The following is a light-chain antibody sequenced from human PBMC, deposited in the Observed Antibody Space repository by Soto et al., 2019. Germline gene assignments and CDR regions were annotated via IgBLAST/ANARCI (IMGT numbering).Light chain of an antibody. J-gene: IGKJ3*01. Sequence: DIQMTQSPSSLSASVGDRVTITCQASQDISNYLNWYQQKPGKAPKLLIYDASNLETGVQSRFSGSGSVTDFTFTISSLQPEDISTYYCQQYYNLLITFGPGTKVDIK. CDR1: QDISNY. CDR2: DAS. CDR3: QQYYNLLIT. V-gene: IGKV1-33*01.